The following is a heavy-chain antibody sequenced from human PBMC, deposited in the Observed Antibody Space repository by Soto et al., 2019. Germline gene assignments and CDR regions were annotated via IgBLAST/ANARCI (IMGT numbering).Heavy chain of an antibody. J-gene: IGHJ4*02. CDR3: ARDGVSLFNYTWNSETYFDY. V-gene: IGHV3-30-3*01. CDR2: ISYDGNNK. CDR1: GFTYSTYT. Sequence: GGCLRLSCAAYGFTYSTYTMHWVLQAPGKGLEWVAVISYDGNNKFYAYSVKGRFTISRDSTKQTLYLQMNSLRPDDTAMYYCARDGVSLFNYTWNSETYFDYWGQGPLVT. D-gene: IGHD1-20*01.